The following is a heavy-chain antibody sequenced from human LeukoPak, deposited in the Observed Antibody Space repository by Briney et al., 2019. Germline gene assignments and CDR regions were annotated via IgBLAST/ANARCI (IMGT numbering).Heavy chain of an antibody. J-gene: IGHJ6*02. CDR3: ARESGPYYYYGMDV. CDR1: GYTFTSYG. D-gene: IGHD3-3*01. Sequence: GASVTVSFKASGYTFTSYGISWVRQAPGQGLEWMGWISAYNGNTNYAQKLQGRVTMTTDTSTSTAYMELRSLRSDDTAMYYCARESGPYYYYGMDVWGQGTTVTVSS. CDR2: ISAYNGNT. V-gene: IGHV1-18*01.